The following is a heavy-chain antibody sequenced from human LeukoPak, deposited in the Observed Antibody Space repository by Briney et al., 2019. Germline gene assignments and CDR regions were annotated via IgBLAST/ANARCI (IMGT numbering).Heavy chain of an antibody. CDR1: GFTFSNAW. D-gene: IGHD4-17*01. J-gene: IGHJ3*02. CDR3: AKDPNGDYIGTFDI. Sequence: PGGSLRLSCAASGFTFSNAWMNWVRQAPGKGLEWVATVLGSGVPTYYAGSVQGRFSISRDNSKNTLYLQMNSLRAEDTAKYYCAKDPNGDYIGTFDIWGQGTMVIVS. V-gene: IGHV3-23*01. CDR2: VLGSGVPT.